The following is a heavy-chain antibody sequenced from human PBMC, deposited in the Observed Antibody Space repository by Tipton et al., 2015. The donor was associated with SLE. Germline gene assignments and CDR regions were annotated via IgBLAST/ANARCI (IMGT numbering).Heavy chain of an antibody. Sequence: TLSLTRTVSGDSITRSSFYWGWIRQPPGKGLEWIGSIYYSGTAHYENPSLKSRVTISIDTSNNQFSLRLTSVTAADTAVYFCARHVGVAYYYAMDVWGQGTTVVISS. J-gene: IGHJ6*02. CDR3: ARHVGVAYYYAMDV. V-gene: IGHV4-39*07. CDR1: GDSITRSSFY. D-gene: IGHD2-15*01. CDR2: IYYSGTAH.